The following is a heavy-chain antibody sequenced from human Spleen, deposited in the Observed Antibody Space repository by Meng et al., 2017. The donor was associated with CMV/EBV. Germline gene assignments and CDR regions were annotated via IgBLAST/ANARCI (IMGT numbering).Heavy chain of an antibody. D-gene: IGHD2-2*02. CDR1: GYTFTSYY. CDR2: INPNSGGT. CDR3: ARVSRYCSSTSCYTGDYYYYGMDV. Sequence: ASVKVSCKASGYTFTSYYMHWVRQAPGQGLEWMGWINPNSGGTNYAQKFQGRVTMTRDTSISTAYMELSRLRSDDTAVYYCARVSRYCSSTSCYTGDYYYYGMDVWGQGTTVTVSS. V-gene: IGHV1-2*02. J-gene: IGHJ6*02.